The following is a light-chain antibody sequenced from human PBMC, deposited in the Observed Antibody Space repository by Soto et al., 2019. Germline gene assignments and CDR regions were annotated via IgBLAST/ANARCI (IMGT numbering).Light chain of an antibody. CDR2: EVS. Sequence: QSALTQPASVSGSPGQSITISCTGTSSDVGGYNYVSWYQQHPGKAPKLMIYEVSNRPSGVSNRFSGSKSGNTASLTIAGLQAEDEAAYYCSSYTSSSTPYVFGTGPKLTVL. J-gene: IGLJ1*01. CDR1: SSDVGGYNY. CDR3: SSYTSSSTPYV. V-gene: IGLV2-14*01.